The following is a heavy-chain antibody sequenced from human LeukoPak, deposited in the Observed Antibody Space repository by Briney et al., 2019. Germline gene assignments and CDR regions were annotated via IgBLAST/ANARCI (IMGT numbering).Heavy chain of an antibody. CDR1: GFTFSSYG. CDR3: AKAPLTGDLAS. CDR2: ISYDGSNK. J-gene: IGHJ4*02. D-gene: IGHD7-27*01. Sequence: GGSLRLSCAASGFTFSSYGMHWVRQAPGKGLEWVAVISYDGSNKYYADSVKGRFTISRDNSKNTLYLQMNSLRAEDTAVYYCAKAPLTGDLASWGQGTLVTVSS. V-gene: IGHV3-30*18.